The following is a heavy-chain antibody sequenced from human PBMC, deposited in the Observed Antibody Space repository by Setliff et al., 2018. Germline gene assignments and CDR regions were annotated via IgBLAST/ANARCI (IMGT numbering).Heavy chain of an antibody. V-gene: IGHV4-59*01. D-gene: IGHD3-3*01. J-gene: IGHJ6*02. CDR1: GGSISSYY. CDR2: IYYSGST. Sequence: ETLSLTCTVSGGSISSYYWSWIRQPPGKGPEWIGYIYYSGSTNYNPSLKSRVTISVDTSKNQFSLKLSSVTAADTAVYYCAREGYYNFWSGFMDVWGQGTTVTVSS. CDR3: AREGYYNFWSGFMDV.